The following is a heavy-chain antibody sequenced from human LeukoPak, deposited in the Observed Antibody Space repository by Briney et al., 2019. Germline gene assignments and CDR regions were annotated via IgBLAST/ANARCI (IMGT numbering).Heavy chain of an antibody. D-gene: IGHD3-16*01. CDR3: AKEGGPLAGGDFDF. J-gene: IGHJ3*01. V-gene: IGHV3-23*01. CDR1: GFSFNNYA. Sequence: PGGSLRLSCAASGFSFNNYAMNWVRQAPGKGLEWVSGIDGSRGITYYADSVKGRFTISRDNSQNTLYLQMNSLRADDTAIYFCAKEGGPLAGGDFDFWGQGTMVTVSS. CDR2: IDGSRGIT.